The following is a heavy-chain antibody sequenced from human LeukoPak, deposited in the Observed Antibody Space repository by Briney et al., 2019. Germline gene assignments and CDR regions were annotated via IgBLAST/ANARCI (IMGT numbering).Heavy chain of an antibody. CDR3: ARVSTGIAVAGTYFDY. J-gene: IGHJ4*02. D-gene: IGHD6-19*01. CDR1: GGSISSGSYY. Sequence: SETLSLTCTVSGGSISSGSYYWGWIRQPAGKGLEWIGRIYTSGSTNYNPSLKSRVTISVDTSKNQFSLKLSSVTAADTAVYYCARVSTGIAVAGTYFDYWGQGTLVTVSS. V-gene: IGHV4-61*02. CDR2: IYTSGST.